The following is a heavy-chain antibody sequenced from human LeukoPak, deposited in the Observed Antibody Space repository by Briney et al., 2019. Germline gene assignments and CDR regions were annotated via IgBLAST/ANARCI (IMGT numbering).Heavy chain of an antibody. D-gene: IGHD6-6*01. CDR3: ARDSRESIAARPLFYFDY. CDR2: INPSGGST. V-gene: IGHV1-46*01. J-gene: IGHJ4*02. CDR1: GYTFTSYY. Sequence: ASVKVSCKASGYTFTSYYMHWVRQAPGQGLECMGIINPSGGSTSYAQKFQGRVTMTRDTSTSTVYMELSSLRSEDTAVYYCARDSRESIAARPLFYFDYWGQGTLVTVSS.